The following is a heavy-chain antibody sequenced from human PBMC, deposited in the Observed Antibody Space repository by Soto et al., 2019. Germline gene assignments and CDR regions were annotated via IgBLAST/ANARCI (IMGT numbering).Heavy chain of an antibody. Sequence: QVQLVQSGAEVKKPGASVKVSCKASGYTFTSYDINWVRQATGQGLEWMGWMNPNSGNTGYAQKFQGRVTMTRNTSISTSYMELSSLRSEDTAVYYCARSVEWLASFDYWGQGTLVTVSS. D-gene: IGHD6-19*01. J-gene: IGHJ4*02. CDR2: MNPNSGNT. V-gene: IGHV1-8*01. CDR1: GYTFTSYD. CDR3: ARSVEWLASFDY.